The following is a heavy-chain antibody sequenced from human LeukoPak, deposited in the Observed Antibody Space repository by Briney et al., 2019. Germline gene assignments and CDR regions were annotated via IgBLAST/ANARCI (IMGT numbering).Heavy chain of an antibody. CDR3: ARDLRALYFDY. D-gene: IGHD1-26*01. J-gene: IGHJ4*02. V-gene: IGHV3-66*02. Sequence: GGSLGLSCAASGFTVSSNYMSWVRQAPGKGLEWVSVIYSGGSTYYADSVKGRFTISRDNSKNTLYLQMNSLRAEDTAVYYCARDLRALYFDYWGQGTLVTVSS. CDR2: IYSGGST. CDR1: GFTVSSNY.